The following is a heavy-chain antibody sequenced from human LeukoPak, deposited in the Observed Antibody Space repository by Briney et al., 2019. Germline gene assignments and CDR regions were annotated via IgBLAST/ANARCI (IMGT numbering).Heavy chain of an antibody. CDR3: AKDLFDCSSTSCYATVNYYYGMDV. Sequence: GGSLRLSCAASGFTFSSYAMSWVRQAPGKGLEWVSAISGSGGTTYYADPVKGWFTISRDNSKNTLYLEMNSLRAEDTAVYYCAKDLFDCSSTSCYATVNYYYGMDVWGQGTTVTVSS. D-gene: IGHD2-2*01. J-gene: IGHJ6*02. CDR1: GFTFSSYA. CDR2: ISGSGGTT. V-gene: IGHV3-23*01.